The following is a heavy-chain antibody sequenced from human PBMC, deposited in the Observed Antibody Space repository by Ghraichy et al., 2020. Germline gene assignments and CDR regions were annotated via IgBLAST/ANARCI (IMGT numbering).Heavy chain of an antibody. Sequence: ASVKVSCKVSGYTLTELSMHWVRQAPGKGLEWMGGFDPEDGETIYAQKFQGRVTMTEDTSTDTAYMELSSLRSEDTAVYYCATPGYCSSTSCQVRGYYGMDVWGQGTTVTVSS. CDR2: FDPEDGET. J-gene: IGHJ6*02. D-gene: IGHD2-2*01. V-gene: IGHV1-24*01. CDR1: GYTLTELS. CDR3: ATPGYCSSTSCQVRGYYGMDV.